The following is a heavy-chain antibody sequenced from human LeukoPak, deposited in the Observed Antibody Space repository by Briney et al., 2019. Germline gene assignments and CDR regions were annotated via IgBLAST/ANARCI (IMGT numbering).Heavy chain of an antibody. CDR3: APTAGGVADP. CDR2: IIPILGIA. D-gene: IGHD3-16*01. V-gene: IGHV1-69*04. J-gene: IGHJ5*02. Sequence: ASVKVSCKASGGTFSSYAISWVRQAPGQGLEWMGRIIPILGIANYAQKFQGRVTITADKSTSTAYMELSSLRSEDAAVYYCAPTAGGVADPWGQGTLVTVSS. CDR1: GGTFSSYA.